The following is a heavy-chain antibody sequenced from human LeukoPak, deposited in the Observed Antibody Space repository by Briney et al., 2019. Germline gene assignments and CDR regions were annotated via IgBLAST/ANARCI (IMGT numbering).Heavy chain of an antibody. CDR1: GGSISSSSYY. V-gene: IGHV4-39*07. J-gene: IGHJ4*02. D-gene: IGHD3-22*01. Sequence: SETLSLTCTVSGGSISSSSYYWGWIRQPPGKGLEWIEEINHSGSTNYNPSLKSRVTISVDTSKNQFSLKLSSVTAADTAVYYCARADDSSGYSDYWGQGTLVTVSS. CDR3: ARADDSSGYSDY. CDR2: INHSGST.